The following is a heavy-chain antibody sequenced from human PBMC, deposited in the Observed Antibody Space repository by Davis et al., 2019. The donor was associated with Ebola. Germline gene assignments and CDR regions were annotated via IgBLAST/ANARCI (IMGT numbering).Heavy chain of an antibody. CDR2: INPSGGST. D-gene: IGHD6-13*01. Sequence: ASVKVSCKASGYTFTSYYMHWVRQAPGQGLEWMGIINPSGGSTSYAQKFQGRVTMTRDTSTSTVYMELSSLRSEDTAVYYCARDPYRTEAGPDFDYWGQGTLVTVSS. J-gene: IGHJ4*02. CDR3: ARDPYRTEAGPDFDY. V-gene: IGHV1-46*01. CDR1: GYTFTSYY.